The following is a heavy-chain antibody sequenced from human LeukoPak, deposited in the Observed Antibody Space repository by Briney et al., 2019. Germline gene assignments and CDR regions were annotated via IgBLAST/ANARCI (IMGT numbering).Heavy chain of an antibody. Sequence: SETLSLTCTVSGGSISSGSYYWSWIRQPAGKGLEWIGRIYTSGSTNYNPSLKSRVTISVDTSKNQFSLKLSSVTAADTAVYYCARVPTRITIFGVAEPYYYMDVWGKGTTVTVSS. CDR1: GGSISSGSYY. CDR2: IYTSGST. D-gene: IGHD3-3*01. CDR3: ARVPTRITIFGVAEPYYYMDV. J-gene: IGHJ6*03. V-gene: IGHV4-61*02.